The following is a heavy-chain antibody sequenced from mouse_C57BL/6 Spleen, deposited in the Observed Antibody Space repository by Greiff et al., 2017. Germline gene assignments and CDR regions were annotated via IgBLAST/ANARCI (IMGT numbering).Heavy chain of an antibody. CDR3: ARVPPTGTGAWFAY. J-gene: IGHJ3*01. Sequence: VQGVESGPGLVAPSQRLSITCTVSGFSLTSYAISWVRQPPGKGLEWLGVIWTGGGTNYNSALKSRLSISKDNAKSQVFLKRNSLQTDDTARYDWARVPPTGTGAWFAYWGQGTLGTVSA. CDR1: GFSLTSYA. CDR2: IWTGGGT. D-gene: IGHD4-1*02. V-gene: IGHV2-9-1*01.